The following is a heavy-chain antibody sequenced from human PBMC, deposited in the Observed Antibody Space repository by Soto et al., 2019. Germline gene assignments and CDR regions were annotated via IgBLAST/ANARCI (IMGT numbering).Heavy chain of an antibody. J-gene: IGHJ4*02. Sequence: QVQLVQSGAEVKKPGSSVKVSCKASGGTFSSYTISWVRQAPGQGLEWMGRIIPILGIANYAQKFQGRVTITADKSTSTAYMELSSLRSEDTAVYYCASRTPGRYCSSTSCYGPFDYWGQGTLVTVSS. V-gene: IGHV1-69*02. CDR2: IIPILGIA. D-gene: IGHD2-2*01. CDR3: ASRTPGRYCSSTSCYGPFDY. CDR1: GGTFSSYT.